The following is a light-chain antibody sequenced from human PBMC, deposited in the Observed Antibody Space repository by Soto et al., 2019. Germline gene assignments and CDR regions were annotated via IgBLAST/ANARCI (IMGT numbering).Light chain of an antibody. CDR2: DAS. CDR3: HQYDTRPHT. Sequence: EIVLTQSPATLSVSPGESTTLSCRASQSVSSTLAWYQLKPGQSPRLLIYDASTRATGIPDRFSGTGSGTEFTLTISRLQSEDFAVYYCHQYDTRPHTFGQGTKVEMK. CDR1: QSVSST. V-gene: IGKV3-15*01. J-gene: IGKJ1*01.